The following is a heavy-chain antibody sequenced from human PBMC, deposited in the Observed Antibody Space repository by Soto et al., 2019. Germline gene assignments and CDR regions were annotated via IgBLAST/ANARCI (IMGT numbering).Heavy chain of an antibody. Sequence: PGGSLRLSCAASGFTFSSYAMHWVRQAPGKGLEWVAVISYDGSNKYYADSVKGRFTISRDNSKNTLYLQMNSLRAEDTAVYYCARELTDYDFWSGPNWFDPWGQGTLVTVSS. CDR1: GFTFSSYA. J-gene: IGHJ5*02. D-gene: IGHD3-3*01. V-gene: IGHV3-30-3*01. CDR2: ISYDGSNK. CDR3: ARELTDYDFWSGPNWFDP.